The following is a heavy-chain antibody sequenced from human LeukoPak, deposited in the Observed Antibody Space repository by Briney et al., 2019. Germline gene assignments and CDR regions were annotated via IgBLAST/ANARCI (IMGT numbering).Heavy chain of an antibody. D-gene: IGHD2-15*01. V-gene: IGHV3-23*01. Sequence: GGSLRPSCAASRFTFNTYAVNWVRQAPGKGLEWVSAISGNGDITYYADSVRGRFTISRDNSKNTLYLQMNSLRAEDTAVYYCARVKRDCSGGSCYSYDYWGQGTLVTVSS. CDR3: ARVKRDCSGGSCYSYDY. CDR2: ISGNGDIT. CDR1: RFTFNTYA. J-gene: IGHJ4*02.